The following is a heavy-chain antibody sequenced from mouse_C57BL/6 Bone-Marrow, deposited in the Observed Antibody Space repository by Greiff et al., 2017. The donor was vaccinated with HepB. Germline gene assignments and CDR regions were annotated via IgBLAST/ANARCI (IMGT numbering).Heavy chain of an antibody. D-gene: IGHD1-1*01. CDR3: ASYYGTRFDY. J-gene: IGHJ2*01. CDR2: INPSSGYT. V-gene: IGHV1-7*01. Sequence: VQRVESGAELAKPGASVKLSCKASGYTFTSYWMHWVKQRPGQGLEWIGYINPSSGYTKYNQKFKDKATLTAYKSSSAAYLQLSSLTYEDSAVYYCASYYGTRFDYWGQGTTLTVSS. CDR1: GYTFTSYW.